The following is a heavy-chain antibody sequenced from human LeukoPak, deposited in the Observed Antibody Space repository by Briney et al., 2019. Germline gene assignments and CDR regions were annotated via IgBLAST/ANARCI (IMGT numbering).Heavy chain of an antibody. CDR3: ARTEPVAATGGIDY. D-gene: IGHD2-15*01. CDR1: GYSFTSYW. Sequence: SLKISCKGSGYSFTSYWIGWVRQMPGKGGEGMGLIYPGESDTRYIPSFQGEVTISADKSISTAYLQWSSLEASDTAMYYCARTEPVAATGGIDYWGQGTLVTVSS. J-gene: IGHJ4*02. CDR2: IYPGESDT. V-gene: IGHV5-51*01.